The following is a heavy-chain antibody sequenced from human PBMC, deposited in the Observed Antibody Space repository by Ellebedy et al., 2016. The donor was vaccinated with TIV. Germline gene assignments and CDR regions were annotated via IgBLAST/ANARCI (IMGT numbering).Heavy chain of an antibody. D-gene: IGHD6-13*01. Sequence: MPSETLSLTCSVSGDSIGRYFWSWIRQPAGKGLEWIWRMHTSGSTDQNPSLKSRVSMSVDTSKNQFPLKLSSVTAADTAVYYCARDAGWRGSSWPHDAFDLWGQGRMVTVSS. CDR1: GDSIGRYF. CDR2: MHTSGST. J-gene: IGHJ3*01. CDR3: ARDAGWRGSSWPHDAFDL. V-gene: IGHV4-4*07.